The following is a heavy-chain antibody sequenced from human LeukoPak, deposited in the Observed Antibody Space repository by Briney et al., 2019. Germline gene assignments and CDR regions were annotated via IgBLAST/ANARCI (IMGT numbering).Heavy chain of an antibody. CDR3: ASRLNSGSYRDAFDI. D-gene: IGHD1-26*01. Sequence: SVKVSCKASGGTFSSYAISWVRQAPGQGLEWMGGIIPIFGTANYAQKFQGRVTITADESTSTAYMELSSLRSEDTAVYYCASRLNSGSYRDAFDIWGQGTMVTVSS. J-gene: IGHJ3*02. CDR1: GGTFSSYA. V-gene: IGHV1-69*01. CDR2: IIPIFGTA.